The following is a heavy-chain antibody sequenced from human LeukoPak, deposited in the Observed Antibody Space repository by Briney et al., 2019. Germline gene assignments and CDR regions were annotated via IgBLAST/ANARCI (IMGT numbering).Heavy chain of an antibody. CDR2: IYYSGST. V-gene: IGHV4-39*07. D-gene: IGHD2-2*01. CDR3: ARGRYCSSTSCRRYYYYYMDV. CDR1: GGSISSSSYY. J-gene: IGHJ6*03. Sequence: KTSETLSLTCTVSGGSISSSSYYWGWIRQPPGNGLEWIGCIYYSGSTYYNPSLKSRVTISVDTSKNQFSLKLSSVTAADTAVYYCARGRYCSSTSCRRYYYYYMDVWGKGTTVTVS.